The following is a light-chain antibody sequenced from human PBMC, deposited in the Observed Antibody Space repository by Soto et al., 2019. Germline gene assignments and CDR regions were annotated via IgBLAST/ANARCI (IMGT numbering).Light chain of an antibody. Sequence: EILLTQSPATLSLSPGERATLSCGASQSVSSSYVAWYQQKPGLAPRLLIYDASRRATGIPDRFRGSGSGTDFPITISRMEPEYFAVYYCQQYGSSPRTFGQGTRVEIK. CDR3: QQYGSSPRT. J-gene: IGKJ1*01. CDR1: QSVSSSY. V-gene: IGKV3D-20*01. CDR2: DAS.